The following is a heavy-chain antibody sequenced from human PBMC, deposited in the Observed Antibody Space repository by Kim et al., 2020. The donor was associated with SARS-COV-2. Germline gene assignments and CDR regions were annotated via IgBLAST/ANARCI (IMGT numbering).Heavy chain of an antibody. CDR2: IYYSGST. D-gene: IGHD5-12*01. J-gene: IGHJ4*02. Sequence: SETLSLTCTVSGGSISSYYWSWIRQPPGKGLEWIGYIYYSGSTNYNPSRKSRVTISVDTSKNQFSLKLSAVTTADTAVYFCARDETPYSGYDYWGQGTLVTVSS. V-gene: IGHV4-59*13. CDR3: ARDETPYSGYDY. CDR1: GGSISSYY.